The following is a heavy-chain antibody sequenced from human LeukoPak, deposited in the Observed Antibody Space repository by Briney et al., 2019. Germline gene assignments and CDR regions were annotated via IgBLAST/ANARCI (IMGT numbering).Heavy chain of an antibody. CDR1: GYTFTSYY. J-gene: IGHJ4*02. Sequence: SVKVSCKASGYTFTSYYMHWVRQAPGQGLEWMGWINPNSGGTNYAQKFQGRVTMTRDTSISTAYMELSRLRSDDTAVYYCARAVATITYGLDYWGQGTLVTVSS. CDR3: ARAVATITYGLDY. V-gene: IGHV1-2*02. CDR2: INPNSGGT. D-gene: IGHD5-12*01.